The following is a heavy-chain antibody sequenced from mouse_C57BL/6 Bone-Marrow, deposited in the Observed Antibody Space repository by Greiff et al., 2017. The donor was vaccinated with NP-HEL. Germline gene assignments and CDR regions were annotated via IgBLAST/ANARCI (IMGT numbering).Heavy chain of an antibody. CDR1: GYTFTDYE. J-gene: IGHJ1*03. D-gene: IGHD1-1*01. Sequence: QVQLQQSGAELVRPGASVTLSCKASGYTFTDYEMHWVKQTPVHGLEWIGAIDPETGGTAYNQKFKGKAILTADKSSSTAYMELRSLTSEDSAVYYCTRFGYYYGSSYYWDVWGTGTTVTVSS. V-gene: IGHV1-15*01. CDR3: TRFGYYYGSSYYWDV. CDR2: IDPETGGT.